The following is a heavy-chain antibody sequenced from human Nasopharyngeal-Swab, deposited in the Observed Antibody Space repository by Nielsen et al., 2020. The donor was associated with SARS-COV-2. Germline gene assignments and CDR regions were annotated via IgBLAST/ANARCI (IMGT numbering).Heavy chain of an antibody. CDR3: AREDLGYSYGA. Sequence: WVRQAPGQGLEWMGGIIPIFGTANYAQKFQGRVTITADISTSTAYMELSSLRSEDTAVYYCAREDLGYSYGAWGQGTLVTVSS. V-gene: IGHV1-69*06. D-gene: IGHD5-18*01. CDR2: IIPIFGTA. J-gene: IGHJ5*02.